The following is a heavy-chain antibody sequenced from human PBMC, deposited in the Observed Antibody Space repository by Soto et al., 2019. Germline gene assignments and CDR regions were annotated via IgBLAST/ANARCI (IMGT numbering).Heavy chain of an antibody. CDR2: ILHDGNNK. D-gene: IGHD3-10*01. V-gene: IGHV3-30-3*01. Sequence: QVQLVESEGGVVQPGRSLRLSCAASGFTFSNYIMHWVRQAPGKGLEWVAMILHDGNNKYYADSVKGRFTISRDNSKNTLYLQMNSLRTEDTAIYYCARDDEDGSYCDLGYWGQGTLVTVSS. J-gene: IGHJ4*02. CDR1: GFTFSNYI. CDR3: ARDDEDGSYCDLGY.